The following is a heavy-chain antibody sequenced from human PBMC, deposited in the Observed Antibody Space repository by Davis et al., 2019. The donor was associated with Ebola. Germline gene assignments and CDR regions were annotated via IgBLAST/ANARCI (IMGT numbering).Heavy chain of an antibody. D-gene: IGHD2-2*01. CDR1: GYSFTSYW. V-gene: IGHV5-51*01. CDR3: ARSGLFDIVVVPAADAFDI. CDR2: IYPGDSDT. J-gene: IGHJ3*02. Sequence: GESLKISCKGSGYSFTSYWIGWVRQMPGKGLEWMGIIYPGDSDTRYSPSFQGQVTISADKSISTAYLQWSSLKASDTAMYYCARSGLFDIVVVPAADAFDIWGQGTMVTVSS.